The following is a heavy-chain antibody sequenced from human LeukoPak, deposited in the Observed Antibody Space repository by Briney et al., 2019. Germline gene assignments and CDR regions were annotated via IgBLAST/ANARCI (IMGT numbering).Heavy chain of an antibody. J-gene: IGHJ4*02. V-gene: IGHV1-46*03. CDR2: INPSGGST. CDR1: GYTFTSYY. D-gene: IGHD2-8*01. Sequence: ASVKVSCKASGYTFTSYYMHWVRQAPGQGLEWMGIINPSGGSTSYAQKFQGRVTMTRDTSTSTVYMELSSLRSEDTAVYYCAREGYCTNGVCYHFDYWGQGTLVTVSS. CDR3: AREGYCTNGVCYHFDY.